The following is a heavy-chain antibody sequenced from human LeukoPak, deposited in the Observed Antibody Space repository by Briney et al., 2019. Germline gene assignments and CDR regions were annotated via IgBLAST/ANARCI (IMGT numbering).Heavy chain of an antibody. CDR3: ARDGTVTAGPFDP. Sequence: GGSLRLSCAASGFTFSSYSMNWVRQPPGKGLEWVSSIGSRTSFIYHAESVKGRFAISRDDARNSLYLQLNSLRAEDSAVYYCARDGTVTAGPFDPWGGGTLVTVSS. V-gene: IGHV3-21*01. CDR1: GFTFSSYS. J-gene: IGHJ5*02. CDR2: IGSRTSFI. D-gene: IGHD4-17*01.